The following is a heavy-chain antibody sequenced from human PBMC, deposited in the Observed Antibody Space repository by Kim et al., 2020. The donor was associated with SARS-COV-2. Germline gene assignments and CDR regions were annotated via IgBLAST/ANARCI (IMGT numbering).Heavy chain of an antibody. D-gene: IGHD6-19*01. CDR3: AGGSGWLIDY. CDR1: GFPLSNYW. CDR2: IKQDGSEK. V-gene: IGHV3-7*04. Sequence: GGSLRLSCAASGFPLSNYWMNWVRQAPGKGLEWVANIKQDGSEKYYVDSVRGRFTISRDNAKNSLYLQMNSLRAEDTAVYYCAGGSGWLIDYWGEG. J-gene: IGHJ4*02.